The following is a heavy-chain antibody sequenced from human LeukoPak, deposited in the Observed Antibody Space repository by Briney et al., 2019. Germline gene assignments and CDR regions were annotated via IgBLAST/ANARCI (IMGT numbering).Heavy chain of an antibody. Sequence: PGGSLRLSWAASGFTFSSYWMSWVRQAPGKGLEWVANIKQDGSEKYYVDSVKGRFTISRDNAKNSLYLQMNSLRAEDTAVYYCASLYSSSWSPARTDDYWGQGTLVTVSS. V-gene: IGHV3-7*01. CDR1: GFTFSSYW. D-gene: IGHD6-13*01. CDR3: ASLYSSSWSPARTDDY. J-gene: IGHJ4*02. CDR2: IKQDGSEK.